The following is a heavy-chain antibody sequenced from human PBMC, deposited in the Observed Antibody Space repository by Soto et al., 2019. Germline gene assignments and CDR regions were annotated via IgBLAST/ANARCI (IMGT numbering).Heavy chain of an antibody. D-gene: IGHD3-10*01. J-gene: IGHJ4*02. CDR1: GYSFSTYW. Sequence: GESLKISCTGSGYSFSTYWIAWVRQMPGKGLEWMGIIYPGDSDTRYSPSFQGQVTISADTSTKTAYLQWSSLKASDTAIYYCARLPQFLWFGASTFRAYYFNYWGPGTLVTVSS. CDR2: IYPGDSDT. CDR3: ARLPQFLWFGASTFRAYYFNY. V-gene: IGHV5-51*01.